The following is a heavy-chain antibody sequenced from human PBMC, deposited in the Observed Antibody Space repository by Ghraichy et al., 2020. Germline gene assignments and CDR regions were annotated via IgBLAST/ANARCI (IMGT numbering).Heavy chain of an antibody. D-gene: IGHD6-6*01. CDR3: AREVRYSTSWDYFDP. CDR2: IYTSGSP. V-gene: IGHV4-4*07. CDR1: GGSIDTYF. J-gene: IGHJ5*02. Sequence: SETLSLTCIVSGGSIDTYFWSWIRQSAGKRLEWIGQIYTSGSPTYNPSLKSRLTMSKDTSKNQFSLKMSSVTAADTAIYYCAREVRYSTSWDYFDPWGQGTLVTVS.